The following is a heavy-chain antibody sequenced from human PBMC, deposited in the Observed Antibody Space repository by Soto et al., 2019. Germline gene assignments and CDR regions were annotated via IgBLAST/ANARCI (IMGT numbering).Heavy chain of an antibody. V-gene: IGHV3-33*01. D-gene: IGHD2-2*01. CDR2: IRNDGSNK. J-gene: IGHJ4*02. CDR3: ARGLSSVCCFDY. Sequence: QVQLVESGGGVVQPGRSLRLSCAASGFTFNNYGMHWVRQAPGKGLEWVAVIRNDGSNKNYADSVKGRFTISSDNSKNALYLQINRLSAEDTAVYYCARGLSSVCCFDYWGQGTLVTVSS. CDR1: GFTFNNYG.